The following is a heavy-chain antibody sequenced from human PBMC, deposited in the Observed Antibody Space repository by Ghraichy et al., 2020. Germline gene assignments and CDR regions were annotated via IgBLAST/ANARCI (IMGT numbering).Heavy chain of an antibody. V-gene: IGHV3-53*01. J-gene: IGHJ6*04. CDR3: ARGPLTGSNV. CDR2: ISRDGVT. CDR1: GFIVSSSY. Sequence: GGSLRLSCAASGFIVSSSYMNWVRQAPGKGLEWLSIISRDGVTYYSDSVKGRFTVFRDDSKNTLYLQLNSLRAEDTAVYYCARGPLTGSNVWGKGTTVTISS. D-gene: IGHD1-14*01.